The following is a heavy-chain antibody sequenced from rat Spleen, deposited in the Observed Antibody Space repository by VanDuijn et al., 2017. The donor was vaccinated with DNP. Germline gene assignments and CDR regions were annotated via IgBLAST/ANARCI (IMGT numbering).Heavy chain of an antibody. Sequence: QVQLKESGPGLVQPSQTLSLTCTVSGFSLTSYGVRWIRQSPGKGLEWIGAMWSGGIADYNSALKSRLNISRDTSKSQVFLQMNSLKTEDTAMYFCARRNRGLDYWGQGVMVTVSS. CDR3: ARRNRGLDY. V-gene: IGHV2-16*01. J-gene: IGHJ2*01. CDR1: GFSLTSYG. CDR2: MWSGGIA.